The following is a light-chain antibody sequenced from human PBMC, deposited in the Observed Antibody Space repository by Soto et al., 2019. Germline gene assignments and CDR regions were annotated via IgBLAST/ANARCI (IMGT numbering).Light chain of an antibody. CDR2: RND. V-gene: IGLV1-47*01. Sequence: QSVLTQPPSASGTPGQRVTISCSGTSFNIGTNYVYWYQRLPGAAPKLFIYRNDQRPLGVPDRFSASKSDTSASLAISGLRSEDEAEYYCEAWDDSLNTPVFGGGTKVTVL. J-gene: IGLJ3*02. CDR1: SFNIGTNY. CDR3: EAWDDSLNTPV.